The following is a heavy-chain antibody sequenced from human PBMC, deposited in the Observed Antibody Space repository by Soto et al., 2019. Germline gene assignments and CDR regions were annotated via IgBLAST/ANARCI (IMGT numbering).Heavy chain of an antibody. CDR1: GYTFTSYA. CDR2: INAGNGNT. Sequence: QVQLVQSGAEEKKPGASVKVSCKASGYTFTSYAMHWVRQAPGRRLEWMGWINAGNGNTKYSQKFQGRVTITRDTSASTADMELSILRSEDTAVYYCARGGEPIDYWGQGTLVTVSS. CDR3: ARGGEPIDY. V-gene: IGHV1-3*05. J-gene: IGHJ4*02. D-gene: IGHD2-21*01.